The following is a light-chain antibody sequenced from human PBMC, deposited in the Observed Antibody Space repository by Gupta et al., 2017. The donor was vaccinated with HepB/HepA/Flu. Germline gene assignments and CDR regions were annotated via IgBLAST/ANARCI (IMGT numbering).Light chain of an antibody. CDR2: GAS. V-gene: IGKV1-39*01. CDR3: QRRDIIPYS. CDR1: QSISAY. Sequence: DIQMTQSPSSLSASVGDRVTITCRASQSISAYLNWYHQKSGRAPRLLIYGASNLQTGVPSRFSGSGSGTDFTLTISNLQPEDFATLFCQRRDIIPYSFGPGTKVEI. J-gene: IGKJ2*03.